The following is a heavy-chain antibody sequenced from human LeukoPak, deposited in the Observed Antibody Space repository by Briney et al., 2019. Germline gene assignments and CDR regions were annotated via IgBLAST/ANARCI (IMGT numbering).Heavy chain of an antibody. Sequence: GGSLRLSCAASGFTFSSYSMNWVRQAPGKGLEWVSSISSSSSYIYYADSVKGRFTISRDNAKNSLYLQMNSLRAEDTAVYYCARDIVATGGFDYWGQGTLVTVSS. D-gene: IGHD5-12*01. CDR1: GFTFSSYS. V-gene: IGHV3-21*01. CDR2: ISSSSSYI. J-gene: IGHJ4*02. CDR3: ARDIVATGGFDY.